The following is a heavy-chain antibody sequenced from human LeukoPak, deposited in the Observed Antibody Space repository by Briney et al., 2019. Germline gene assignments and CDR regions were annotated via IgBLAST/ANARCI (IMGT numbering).Heavy chain of an antibody. CDR2: IHSDGGST. CDR1: GFTFRSYW. Sequence: GGSLRLSCAASGFTFRSYWMHWVRQAPGKGLVWVSHIHSDGGSTSYADSVQGRFTISRDNAKNTLYLQMNSLRAEDTAVYYCARHNYGYDYWGQGTLVTVSS. J-gene: IGHJ4*02. V-gene: IGHV3-74*01. CDR3: ARHNYGYDY. D-gene: IGHD3-10*01.